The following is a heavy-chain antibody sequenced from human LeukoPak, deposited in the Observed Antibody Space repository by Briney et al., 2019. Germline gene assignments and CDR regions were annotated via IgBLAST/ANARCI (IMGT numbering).Heavy chain of an antibody. J-gene: IGHJ4*02. CDR2: IDHIGRT. D-gene: IGHD6-19*01. CDR3: ARPVRCSATTCTGPFDY. Sequence: PSETLSLTCAVYGESFRGYYWTWIRQTPGKGLEWIGEIDHIGRTTYNPSLKSRVTISVDTSKNQFSLRLTSVTASDTAVYYCARPVRCSATTCTGPFDYWGQGTLVTVSS. CDR1: GESFRGYY. V-gene: IGHV4-34*01.